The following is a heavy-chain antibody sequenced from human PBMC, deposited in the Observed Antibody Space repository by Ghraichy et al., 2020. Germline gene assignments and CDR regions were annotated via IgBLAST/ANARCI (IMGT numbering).Heavy chain of an antibody. Sequence: GGSLRLSCAASGFTFSDYYMSWIRQAPGKGLEWISYISSRSTYTSYADSVKGRFTISRDNAKNSLYLQMNSLRAEDTAVYYCAGEEGGRYAFDIWGEGTMVTVSS. CDR2: ISSRSTYT. V-gene: IGHV3-11*06. J-gene: IGHJ3*02. D-gene: IGHD3-16*01. CDR1: GFTFSDYY. CDR3: AGEEGGRYAFDI.